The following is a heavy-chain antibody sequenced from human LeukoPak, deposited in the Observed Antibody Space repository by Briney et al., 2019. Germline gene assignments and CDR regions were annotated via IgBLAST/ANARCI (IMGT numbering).Heavy chain of an antibody. J-gene: IGHJ3*02. V-gene: IGHV1-69*06. CDR2: IIPIFGTA. Sequence: SVKVSCKASGGTFSSYAISWVRQAPGQGLEWMGGIIPIFGTANYAQKFQGRVTITADKSTSTAYMELSSLRSEDTAVYYCAREGLRTALDAFDIWGQGTMVTVSS. CDR1: GGTFSSYA. D-gene: IGHD3-16*01. CDR3: AREGLRTALDAFDI.